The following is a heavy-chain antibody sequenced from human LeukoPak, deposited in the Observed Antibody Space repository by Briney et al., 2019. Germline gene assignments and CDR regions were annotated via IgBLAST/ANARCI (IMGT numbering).Heavy chain of an antibody. J-gene: IGHJ4*02. D-gene: IGHD5-18*01. V-gene: IGHV1-3*01. Sequence: ASVKVSCKASGYTFTSYAMHWVRQAPGQRLEWMGWINAGNGNTKYSQKFQGRVTITRDTSASTAYMELGSLRSEDTAVYYCARGLRGGYSYGGGSYYFDYWGQGTLVTVSS. CDR1: GYTFTSYA. CDR2: INAGNGNT. CDR3: ARGLRGGYSYGGGSYYFDY.